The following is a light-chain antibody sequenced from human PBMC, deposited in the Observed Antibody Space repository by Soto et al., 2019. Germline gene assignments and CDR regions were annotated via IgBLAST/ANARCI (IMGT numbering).Light chain of an antibody. Sequence: QSVLTQPPSVSGAPGQRVTISCTGSSSNIGAGYDVHWYQQLPGTAPKLLISGNSNRPSGVPDRFSGSKSGTSASLAITGLQAEDEADYYCQSYDSSLRGSVFGTGTKLTVL. CDR3: QSYDSSLRGSV. CDR2: GNS. J-gene: IGLJ1*01. CDR1: SSNIGAGYD. V-gene: IGLV1-40*01.